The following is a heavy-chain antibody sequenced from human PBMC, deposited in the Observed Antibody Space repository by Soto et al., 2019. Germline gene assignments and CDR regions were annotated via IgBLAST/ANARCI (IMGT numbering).Heavy chain of an antibody. D-gene: IGHD5-18*01. V-gene: IGHV4-39*01. Sequence: QVQLEESGPGLVKPSETLSLTCTVSGGSISGSTNYWGWIRQPPGKGLQWIGSFYYGATTYYHPSLKSRVTISVDTSKNQFSLNLTSLTAADTAVYYCARASGYSYGYDDFFDNWGQGTLANVSS. J-gene: IGHJ4*01. CDR3: ARASGYSYGYDDFFDN. CDR1: GGSISGSTNY. CDR2: FYYGATT.